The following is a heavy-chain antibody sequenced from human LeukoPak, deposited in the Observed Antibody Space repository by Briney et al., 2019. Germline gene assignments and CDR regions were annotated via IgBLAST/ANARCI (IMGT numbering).Heavy chain of an antibody. CDR3: AREGYSSSSGLDAFDI. Sequence: SETLSLTCAVYGGSFSGYYWSWIRQPPGKGLEWIGEINHSGSTNYNPSLKSRVTISVDTSKNQFSLKLSSVTAADTAVYYCAREGYSSSSGLDAFDIWGQGTMVTVSS. D-gene: IGHD6-6*01. J-gene: IGHJ3*02. V-gene: IGHV4-34*01. CDR1: GGSFSGYY. CDR2: INHSGST.